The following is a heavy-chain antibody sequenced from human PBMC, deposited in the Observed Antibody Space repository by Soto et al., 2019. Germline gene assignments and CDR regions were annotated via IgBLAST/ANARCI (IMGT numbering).Heavy chain of an antibody. CDR1: GDSVSSHY. Sequence: SETLSLTCTVSGDSVSSHYWSWIRQPAGKGLEWLGRLYNDERTNYNPSLKSRVTMSMDTSKKQFSLKLTSVTAADSAVYFCAREPLAHSYFDFWGQGILVTVYS. J-gene: IGHJ4*02. CDR3: AREPLAHSYFDF. CDR2: LYNDERT. V-gene: IGHV4-4*07.